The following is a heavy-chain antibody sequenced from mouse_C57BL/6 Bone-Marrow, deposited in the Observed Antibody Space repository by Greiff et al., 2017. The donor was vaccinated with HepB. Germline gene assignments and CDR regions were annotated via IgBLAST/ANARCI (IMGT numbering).Heavy chain of an antibody. D-gene: IGHD2-1*01. CDR2: IHPNSVSN. CDR3: DRGALLFVAY. V-gene: IGHV1-64*01. CDR1: GHTYTRYW. Sequence: QVQLKQPGAELVKPGASVKLSCKSSGHTYTRYWMHWVKQMHGQGLEWMGLIHPNSVSNNDNEKSKNKAILAVEKSYSTAYMQLSSLTSEDYAVYYCDRGALLFVAYWGQGTRVTVSA. J-gene: IGHJ3*01.